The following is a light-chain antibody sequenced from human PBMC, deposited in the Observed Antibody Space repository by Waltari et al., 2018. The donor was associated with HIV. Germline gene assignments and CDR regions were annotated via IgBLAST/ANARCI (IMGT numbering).Light chain of an antibody. J-gene: IGLJ2*01. CDR3: SSYTSITTSVI. CDR1: SSDVGDYKY. CDR2: DVS. Sequence: QSALTQPASVSGSPGQSITISCTGTSSDVGDYKYVSWYQQHPGKAPKLMIYDVSKRPSGVSNRFSGSKSGNTASLTISGLQAEDEADYYCSSYTSITTSVIFGGGTKLTVL. V-gene: IGLV2-14*01.